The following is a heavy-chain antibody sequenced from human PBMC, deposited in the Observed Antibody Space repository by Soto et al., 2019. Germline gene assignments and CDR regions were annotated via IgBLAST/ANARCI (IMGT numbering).Heavy chain of an antibody. J-gene: IGHJ4*02. D-gene: IGHD6-13*01. CDR1: GGTFSSYT. V-gene: IGHV1-69*08. CDR3: ARDTSSSWPD. Sequence: QVQLVQSGAEVKKPGSSVKVSCKASGGTFSSYTISWVRQAPGQGLEWMGRIIPILGIANYAQKFQGRVQIXXDKSTSTAYMELSSLRSEDTAVYYCARDTSSSWPDWGQGTLVTVSS. CDR2: IIPILGIA.